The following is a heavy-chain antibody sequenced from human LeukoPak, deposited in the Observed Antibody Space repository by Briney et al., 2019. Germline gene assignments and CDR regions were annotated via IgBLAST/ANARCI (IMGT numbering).Heavy chain of an antibody. V-gene: IGHV4-59*01. J-gene: IGHJ5*02. CDR3: ARASENAAAVRDNWFDP. Sequence: SEPLSLTCSVSGGSLSPYYWRWIRHPRGKGLEWLAYNYYRGYTNYNPSRKSRLTISVDTSKNQFSLKLSSVTAADTAVYYCARASENAAAVRDNWFDPWGRGTLVTVSS. CDR1: GGSLSPYY. D-gene: IGHD6-13*01. CDR2: NYYRGYT.